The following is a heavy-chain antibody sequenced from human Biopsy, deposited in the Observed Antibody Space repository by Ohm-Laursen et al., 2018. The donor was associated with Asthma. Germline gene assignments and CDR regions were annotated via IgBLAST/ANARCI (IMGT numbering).Heavy chain of an antibody. D-gene: IGHD5-18*01. V-gene: IGHV3-23*01. CDR2: ISGSGGST. Sequence: SLRLSCAAFGFTFSSYAMSWVRQAPGKGLEWVSAISGSGGSTYYADSVKGRFTISRDNSKNSLYLQMNSLRDEDTTVYHCARFKRGYSYGYAGVFDYWGQGTLVTVSS. J-gene: IGHJ4*02. CDR1: GFTFSSYA. CDR3: ARFKRGYSYGYAGVFDY.